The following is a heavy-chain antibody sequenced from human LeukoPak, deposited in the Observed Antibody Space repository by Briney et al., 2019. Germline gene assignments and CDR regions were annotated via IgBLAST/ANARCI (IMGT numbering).Heavy chain of an antibody. J-gene: IGHJ5*02. Sequence: SETLSLTCTVSGGSISSYYWSWIRQPAGKGLEWIGRIYTSGSTNYNPSLKSRVTISVDTSKNQFSLKLSSVTAADTAVYYCARGRGTIVVVPAANWFDPWGQGTLVTVSS. V-gene: IGHV4-4*07. D-gene: IGHD2-2*01. CDR3: ARGRGTIVVVPAANWFDP. CDR1: GGSISSYY. CDR2: IYTSGST.